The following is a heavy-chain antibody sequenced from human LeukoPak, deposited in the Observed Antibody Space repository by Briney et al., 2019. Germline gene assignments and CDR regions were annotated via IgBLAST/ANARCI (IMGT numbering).Heavy chain of an antibody. Sequence: PGGSLRLSCAASGFTFSSYWMHWVRQAPGKGLVWVSRINSDGSSTSYADSVKGRFTISRDNAKNTLYLQMNSLRAEDTAVYYCAGWGYSGYDPPNWYFDLWGRGTLVTVSS. CDR1: GFTFSSYW. D-gene: IGHD5-12*01. CDR2: INSDGSST. V-gene: IGHV3-74*01. CDR3: AGWGYSGYDPPNWYFDL. J-gene: IGHJ2*01.